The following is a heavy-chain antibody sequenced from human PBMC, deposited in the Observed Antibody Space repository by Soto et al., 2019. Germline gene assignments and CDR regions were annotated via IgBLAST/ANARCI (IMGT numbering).Heavy chain of an antibody. V-gene: IGHV4-39*01. D-gene: IGHD5-12*01. CDR3: ARLYSGYEYYYYYGMDV. J-gene: IGHJ6*02. CDR1: GGSISSSSYY. CDR2: IYYSGST. Sequence: QLQLQESGPGLVKPSETLSLTCTVSGGSISSSSYYWGWIRQPPGKGLEWIGSIYYSGSTYYNPSLKSRVTISVDTSKNQFSLKLSSVTAADTAVYYCARLYSGYEYYYYYGMDVWGQGTTVTVSS.